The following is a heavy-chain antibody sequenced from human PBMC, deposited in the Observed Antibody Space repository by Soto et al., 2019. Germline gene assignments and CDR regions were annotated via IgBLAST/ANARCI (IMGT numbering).Heavy chain of an antibody. CDR2: ISYDGSNK. Sequence: GGSLRLSCAASGFTFSSYGMHWVRQAPGKGLEWVAVISYDGSNKYYADSVKGRFTISRDNSKNTLYLQMNSLRAEDTAVYYCAKDSEAATAMVLWGPYYYYYGMDVWGQGTTVTVSS. J-gene: IGHJ6*02. CDR1: GFTFSSYG. D-gene: IGHD5-18*01. CDR3: AKDSEAATAMVLWGPYYYYYGMDV. V-gene: IGHV3-30*18.